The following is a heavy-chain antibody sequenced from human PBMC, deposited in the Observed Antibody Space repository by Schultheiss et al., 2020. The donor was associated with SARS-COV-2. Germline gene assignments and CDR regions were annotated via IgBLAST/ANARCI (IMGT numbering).Heavy chain of an antibody. CDR3: ARTITIFGWAVGY. CDR1: GGSISSYY. D-gene: IGHD3-3*01. CDR2: IYYSGST. Sequence: SETLSLTCTVSGGSISSYYWSWIRQPPGKGLEWIGYIYYSGSTNYNPSLKSRVTISVDTSKNQFSLKLSSVTAADTAVYYCARTITIFGWAVGYWGQGTLVTVSS. V-gene: IGHV4-59*01. J-gene: IGHJ4*02.